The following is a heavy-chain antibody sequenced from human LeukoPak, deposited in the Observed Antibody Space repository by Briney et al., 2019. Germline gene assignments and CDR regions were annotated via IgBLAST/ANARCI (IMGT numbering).Heavy chain of an antibody. J-gene: IGHJ6*03. D-gene: IGHD1-26*01. CDR2: ISYSGTT. CDR1: GGSISSGSYY. V-gene: IGHV4-39*01. CDR3: ARISRPADRTVGPYYMNV. Sequence: PSGTLSLTCTVSGGSISSGSYYWGWIRQPPGKGLEWIASISYSGTTYYNPSLKSRVTISVDTSKNQFSLKLTSVTAADTAVYYCARISRPADRTVGPYYMNVWGKGATVTVSS.